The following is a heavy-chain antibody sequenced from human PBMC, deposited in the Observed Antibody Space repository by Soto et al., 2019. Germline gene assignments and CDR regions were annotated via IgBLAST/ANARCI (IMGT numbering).Heavy chain of an antibody. V-gene: IGHV4-39*01. D-gene: IGHD3-3*02. Sequence: SETLSLTCTVSGDSIISSDFYWGWVRQPPGKGLEWIGSIFYLGSSYYNPSLKSRVTMSVDTSKNQFSLRLRSVTAADTALYFCARHSLALRKNNWFDPWDQGIMVTVSS. CDR1: GDSIISSDFY. J-gene: IGHJ5*02. CDR3: ARHSLALRKNNWFDP. CDR2: IFYLGSS.